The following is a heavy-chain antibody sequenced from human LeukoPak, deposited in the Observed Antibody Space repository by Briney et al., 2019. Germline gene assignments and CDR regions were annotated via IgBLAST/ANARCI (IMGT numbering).Heavy chain of an antibody. V-gene: IGHV3-74*01. CDR2: INSDGSST. CDR1: GFTLSRYW. CDR3: ARVDCSGGSCYFDY. J-gene: IGHJ4*02. Sequence: GGSLRLSCAASGFTLSRYWMHWVRQAPGKGLVWVSRINSDGSSTRYADSVKGRFTISRDNAKNTLDLQMSSLRAEDTAVYYCARVDCSGGSCYFDYWGQGTLVTVSS. D-gene: IGHD2-15*01.